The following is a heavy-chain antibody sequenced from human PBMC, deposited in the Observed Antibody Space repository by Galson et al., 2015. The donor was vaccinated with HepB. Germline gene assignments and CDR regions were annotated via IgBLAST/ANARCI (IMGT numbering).Heavy chain of an antibody. CDR1: GYTFINHA. J-gene: IGHJ4*02. CDR3: ARAGDFHFRYYDF. Sequence: SVKVSCKASGYTFINHAISWVRQAPGQGLEWMGWINTYIGNTNYAQKLQGRVTMTTDTSTSTAYMELRSLRSDDTTVYYCARAGDFHFRYYDFWGQGTLVTVSS. D-gene: IGHD2-21*02. V-gene: IGHV1-18*01. CDR2: INTYIGNT.